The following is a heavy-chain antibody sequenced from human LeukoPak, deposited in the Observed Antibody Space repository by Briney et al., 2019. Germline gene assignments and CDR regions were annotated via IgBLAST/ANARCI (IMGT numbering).Heavy chain of an antibody. D-gene: IGHD3-22*01. CDR2: IIPIFGTA. Sequence: ASVKVSCKASGGTFSSYAISWVRQAPGQGLEWMGGIIPIFGTANYAQKFQERVTITRDMSTSTAYMELSSLRSEDTAVYYCAADQVYDSSGYYWFDYWGQGTLVTVSS. CDR1: GGTFSSYA. J-gene: IGHJ4*02. CDR3: AADQVYDSSGYYWFDY. V-gene: IGHV1-69*05.